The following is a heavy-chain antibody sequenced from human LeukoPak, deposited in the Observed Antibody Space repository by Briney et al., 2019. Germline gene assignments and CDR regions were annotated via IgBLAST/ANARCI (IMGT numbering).Heavy chain of an antibody. CDR2: INQDGNEK. Sequence: GGSLRLSCAASGFTFRGYWMSWVRQAPGKGLEWVANINQDGNEKYYVDSVKGRFSISRDNAKNSLDLQMNSLRAEDTAVYYCARGSGWLDYWGQGALVIVSS. CDR1: GFTFRGYW. V-gene: IGHV3-7*04. D-gene: IGHD6-19*01. J-gene: IGHJ4*02. CDR3: ARGSGWLDY.